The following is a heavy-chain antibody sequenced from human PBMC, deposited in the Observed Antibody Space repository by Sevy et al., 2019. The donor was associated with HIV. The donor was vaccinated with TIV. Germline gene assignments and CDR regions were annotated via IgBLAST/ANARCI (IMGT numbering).Heavy chain of an antibody. CDR2: FEPEDDET. Sequence: ASVKVSCKVSGYTLSQLSMHWVRQAPGKGLEWMGSFEPEDDETIYAQKFQGRVTMTEDRSTDTAYMELSSLRSEDTAVYYCAKGTVFEETPNWFDPWGQGSLVTVSS. CDR1: GYTLSQLS. CDR3: AKGTVFEETPNWFDP. J-gene: IGHJ5*02. V-gene: IGHV1-24*01.